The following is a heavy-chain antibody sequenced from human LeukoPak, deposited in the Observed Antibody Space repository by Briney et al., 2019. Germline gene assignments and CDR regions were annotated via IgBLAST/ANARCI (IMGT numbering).Heavy chain of an antibody. V-gene: IGHV3-13*01. Sequence: GGSLRLSCAASGFTFSTDDMHWVRQVTGKGLEWVSAIGHAGDTYYSGSVKGRFTISRENAKNSLYLQMNSLRAGDTAVYYCARITGHNYFDYWGQGTLVTVSS. J-gene: IGHJ4*02. CDR3: ARITGHNYFDY. CDR2: IGHAGDT. D-gene: IGHD1-20*01. CDR1: GFTFSTDD.